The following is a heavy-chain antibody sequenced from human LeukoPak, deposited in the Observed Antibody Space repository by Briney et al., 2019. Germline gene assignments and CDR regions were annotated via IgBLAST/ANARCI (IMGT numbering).Heavy chain of an antibody. D-gene: IGHD1-26*01. CDR1: GFTVSSNY. J-gene: IGHJ4*02. CDR3: ARASGSYWGPRYYFDY. Sequence: GGSLRLSCAASGFTVSSNYMSWVRQAPGKGLEWVSSISSSSSYIYYADSVKDRFTISRDNAKNSLYLQMNSLRAEDTAVYYCARASGSYWGPRYYFDYWGQGTLVTVSS. CDR2: ISSSSSYI. V-gene: IGHV3-21*01.